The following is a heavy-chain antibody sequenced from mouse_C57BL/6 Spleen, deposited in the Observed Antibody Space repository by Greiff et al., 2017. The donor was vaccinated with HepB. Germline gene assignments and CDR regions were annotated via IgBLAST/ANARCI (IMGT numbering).Heavy chain of an antibody. CDR2: IDPANGNT. D-gene: IGHD1-1*01. J-gene: IGHJ1*03. CDR3: ASMRSSSYGYWYFDV. V-gene: IGHV14-3*01. Sequence: EVKLQESVAELVRPGASVKLSCTASGFNIKNTYMHWVKQRPEQGLEWIGRIDPANGNTKYAPKFQGKATITADTSSNTAYLQLSSLTSEDTAIYYCASMRSSSYGYWYFDVWGTGTTVTVSS. CDR1: GFNIKNTY.